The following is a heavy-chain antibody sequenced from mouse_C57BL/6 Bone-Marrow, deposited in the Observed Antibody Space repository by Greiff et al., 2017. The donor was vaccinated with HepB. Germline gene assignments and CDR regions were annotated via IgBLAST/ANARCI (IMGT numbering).Heavy chain of an antibody. J-gene: IGHJ4*01. CDR2: ISNGGGST. CDR3: ARRSSSYNYAMDY. Sequence: EVQVVESGGGLVQPGGSLKLSCAASGFTFSDYYMYWVRQTPEKRLEWVAYISNGGGSTYYPDTVKGRFTISRDNAKNTLYLQMSRLKSEDTAMYYCARRSSSYNYAMDYWGQGTSVTVSS. V-gene: IGHV5-12*01. D-gene: IGHD1-1*01. CDR1: GFTFSDYY.